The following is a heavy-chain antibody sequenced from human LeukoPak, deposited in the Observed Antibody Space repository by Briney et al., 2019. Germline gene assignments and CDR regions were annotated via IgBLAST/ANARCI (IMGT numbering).Heavy chain of an antibody. CDR3: ARDSSQQLTYLADY. J-gene: IGHJ4*02. Sequence: PGGSLRLSCAASGFTFSSHSMNWVRQAPGKGLEWVAVISYDGSNKYYADSVKGRFTISRDNSKNTLYLQMNSLRAEDTAVYYCARDSSQQLTYLADYWGQGTLVTVSS. V-gene: IGHV3-30*03. CDR2: ISYDGSNK. D-gene: IGHD6-13*01. CDR1: GFTFSSHS.